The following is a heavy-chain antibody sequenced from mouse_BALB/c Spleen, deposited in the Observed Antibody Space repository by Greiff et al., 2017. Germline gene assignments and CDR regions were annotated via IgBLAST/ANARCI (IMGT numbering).Heavy chain of an antibody. Sequence: VQLQQSGAELVRPGTSVKISCKASGYTFTNYWLGWVKQRPGHGLEWIGDIYPGGGYTNYNEKFKGKATLTADTSSSTAYMQLSSLTSEDSAVYFCARDPTVDAMDYWGQGTSVTVSS. CDR3: ARDPTVDAMDY. D-gene: IGHD1-1*01. CDR2: IYPGGGYT. V-gene: IGHV1-63*02. J-gene: IGHJ4*01. CDR1: GYTFTNYW.